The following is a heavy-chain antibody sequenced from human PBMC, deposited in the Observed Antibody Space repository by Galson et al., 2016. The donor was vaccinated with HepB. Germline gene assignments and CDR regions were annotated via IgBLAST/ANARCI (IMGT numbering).Heavy chain of an antibody. D-gene: IGHD1-26*01. Sequence: SVKVSCKASGYTFTTSGISWVRQAPGQGLEWMGWISGYNGDTNYAQQFQGRVTMTTDTSTTTAYMDLRGLRSDDTAMYYCARHGGGRFTLWDLDYWGQGTLVTVSS. CDR1: GYTFTTSG. CDR2: ISGYNGDT. V-gene: IGHV1-18*01. CDR3: ARHGGGRFTLWDLDY. J-gene: IGHJ4*02.